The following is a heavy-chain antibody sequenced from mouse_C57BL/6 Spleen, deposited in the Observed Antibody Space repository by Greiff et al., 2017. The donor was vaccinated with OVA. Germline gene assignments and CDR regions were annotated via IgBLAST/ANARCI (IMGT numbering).Heavy chain of an antibody. CDR1: GYTFTDYE. CDR2: IDPETGGT. CDR3: TRSLYDGYLRGFAY. D-gene: IGHD2-3*01. J-gene: IGHJ3*01. V-gene: IGHV1-15*01. Sequence: QVQLQQSGAELVRPGASVTLSCKASGYTFTDYEMHWVKQTPVHGLEWIGAIDPETGGTAYNQKFKGKAILTADKSSSTAYMELRSLTSEDSAVYYCTRSLYDGYLRGFAYWGQGTLVTVSA.